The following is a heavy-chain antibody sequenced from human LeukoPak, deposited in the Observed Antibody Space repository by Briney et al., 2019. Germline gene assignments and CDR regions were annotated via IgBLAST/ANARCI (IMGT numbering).Heavy chain of an antibody. CDR1: GFTFSIYW. CDR2: IKQDGSEK. V-gene: IGHV3-7*01. CDR3: ARDVMITFGGVIVMYYFDY. D-gene: IGHD3-16*02. Sequence: PGGSLRLSSAASGFTFSIYWMSWVRQAPGKGLEWVANIKQDGSEKYYVDSVKGRFTISRDNAKNSLYLQMNSLRAEDTAVYYCARDVMITFGGVIVMYYFDYWGQGTLVTVSS. J-gene: IGHJ4*02.